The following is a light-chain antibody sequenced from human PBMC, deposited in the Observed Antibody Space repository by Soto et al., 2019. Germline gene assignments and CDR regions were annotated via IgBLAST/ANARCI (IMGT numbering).Light chain of an antibody. V-gene: IGKV3-15*01. CDR1: QGVXSN. J-gene: IGKJ1*01. CDR3: QQYNNWPLT. Sequence: IVMTQSPATLSVSPGERATLSCRASQGVXSNLDWYQQKPGQAPRFLXYCASTRARGVPARFSGSGSGTEFTLTISSLQSEDFAVYYCQQYNNWPLTFGQGTKVDIK. CDR2: CAS.